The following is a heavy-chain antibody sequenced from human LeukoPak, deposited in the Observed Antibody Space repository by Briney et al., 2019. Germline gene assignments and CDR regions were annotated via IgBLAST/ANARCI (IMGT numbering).Heavy chain of an antibody. CDR3: ARDHSNWEGVDY. CDR1: GFTFSSYS. CDR2: LSSSSSTI. J-gene: IGHJ4*02. V-gene: IGHV3-48*01. D-gene: IGHD7-27*01. Sequence: GGSLRLSCAASGFTFSSYSMNWVRQAPGKGLEWVSYLSSSSSTIYYADSVKGRFTISRDNAKNSLHLQMNSLRAEDTAVYYCARDHSNWEGVDYWGQGTLVTVSS.